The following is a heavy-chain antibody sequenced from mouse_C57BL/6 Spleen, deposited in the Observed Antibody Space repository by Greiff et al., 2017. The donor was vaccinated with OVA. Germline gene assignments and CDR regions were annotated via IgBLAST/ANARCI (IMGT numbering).Heavy chain of an antibody. V-gene: IGHV5-16*01. Sequence: EVMLVESEGGLVQPGSSMKLSCTASGFTFSDYYMAWVRQVPEKGLEWVANINYDGSSTYYLDSLKSRFIISRDNAKNILYLQMSSLKSEDTATYYCARENYYGSSVGYFDYWGQGTTLTVSS. D-gene: IGHD1-1*01. CDR1: GFTFSDYY. J-gene: IGHJ2*01. CDR2: INYDGSST. CDR3: ARENYYGSSVGYFDY.